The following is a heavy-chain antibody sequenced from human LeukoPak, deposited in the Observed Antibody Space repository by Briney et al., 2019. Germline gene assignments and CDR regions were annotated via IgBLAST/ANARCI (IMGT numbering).Heavy chain of an antibody. CDR1: GGSISSYY. Sequence: SETLSLTCTVSGGSISSYYWSWIRQPPGKGLEWIGYIYYSGSTNYNPSLKSRVTISVDTSKNQFSLKLSSVTAADTAVYYCARYYGSGSYYFGPHYGMDVWGQGTTVTVSS. V-gene: IGHV4-59*01. CDR2: IYYSGST. CDR3: ARYYGSGSYYFGPHYGMDV. J-gene: IGHJ6*02. D-gene: IGHD3-10*01.